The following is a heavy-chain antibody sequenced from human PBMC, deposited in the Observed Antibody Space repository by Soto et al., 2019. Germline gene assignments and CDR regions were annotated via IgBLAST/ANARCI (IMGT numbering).Heavy chain of an antibody. CDR2: IGPSGSGT. Sequence: EVQLVESGGGLVQPGGSLRLSCAASGFTFSSHWMHWVRQAPGKGLVWVSHIGPSGSGTRDAASVQGRFTISRDNARNTLSLKTNSLGDEATLVFYCTRHNTCSYHYWARETLV. V-gene: IGHV3-74*01. D-gene: IGHD1-1*01. CDR3: TRHNTCSYHY. J-gene: IGHJ4*02. CDR1: GFTFSSHW.